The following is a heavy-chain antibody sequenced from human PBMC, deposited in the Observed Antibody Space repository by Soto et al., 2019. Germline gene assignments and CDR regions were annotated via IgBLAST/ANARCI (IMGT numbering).Heavy chain of an antibody. J-gene: IGHJ6*02. V-gene: IGHV4-4*07. CDR1: GGSISGYY. CDR3: SRVGCSNTQRYTSGMDV. CDR2: IYSDGTT. Sequence: SETLSLTCTVSGGSISGYYWCWVRQPAGKGLEWVGRIYSDGTTNYSPSLKSRVTMSLDTSKDQFSLHLSSVTAADTAVYYCSRVGCSNTQRYTSGMDVWGQGTTVTVSS. D-gene: IGHD2-2*01.